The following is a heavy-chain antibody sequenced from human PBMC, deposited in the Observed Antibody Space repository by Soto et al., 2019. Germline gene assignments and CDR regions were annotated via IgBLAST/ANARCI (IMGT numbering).Heavy chain of an antibody. CDR3: ARVGDILTHITDNWFDP. Sequence: SETLSLTCNVSGDSITSGGYYWSWIRQQPGKGLEWIGYIYYSGSTNYNPSLKSRVTISVDTSKNQFSLKLSSVTAADTAVYYCARVGDILTHITDNWFDPWGQGTLVTVSS. CDR2: IYYSGST. CDR1: GDSITSGGYY. D-gene: IGHD3-9*01. V-gene: IGHV4-61*08. J-gene: IGHJ5*02.